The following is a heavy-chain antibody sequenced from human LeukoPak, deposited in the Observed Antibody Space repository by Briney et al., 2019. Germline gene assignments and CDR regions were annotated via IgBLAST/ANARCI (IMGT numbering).Heavy chain of an antibody. Sequence: GGSLRLSCAASGFTFSTYAMSWVRRAPGKGLEWVSVISGSGGSTYYADSVKGRFTISRDNSKNTLYLQMNSLRAEDTAVYYCAKQYYGSGSYYVRFDHWGQGTLVTVSS. CDR1: GFTFSTYA. CDR3: AKQYYGSGSYYVRFDH. V-gene: IGHV3-23*01. CDR2: ISGSGGST. D-gene: IGHD3-10*01. J-gene: IGHJ4*02.